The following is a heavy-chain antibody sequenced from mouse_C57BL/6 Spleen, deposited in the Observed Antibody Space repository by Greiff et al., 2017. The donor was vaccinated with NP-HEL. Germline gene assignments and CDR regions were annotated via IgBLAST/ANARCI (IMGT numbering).Heavy chain of an antibody. CDR3: ASPFYGSRGFAY. Sequence: VQLQQSGPELVKPGASVKISCKASGYSFTDYYMNWVKQSNGKSLAWIGVLNPNYGTTSYNQKFKGKATLTVDQSSSTAYMQLNSLTSEDSAVYYCASPFYGSRGFAYWGQGTLVTVSA. J-gene: IGHJ3*01. CDR1: GYSFTDYY. CDR2: LNPNYGTT. V-gene: IGHV1-39*01. D-gene: IGHD1-1*01.